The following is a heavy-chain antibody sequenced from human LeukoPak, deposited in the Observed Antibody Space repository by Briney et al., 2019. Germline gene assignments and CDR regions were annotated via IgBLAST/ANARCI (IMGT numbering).Heavy chain of an antibody. CDR2: IIPILGIA. CDR1: GGTFSSYA. CDR3: ARGAMGSSWYMDY. V-gene: IGHV1-69*04. J-gene: IGHJ4*02. D-gene: IGHD6-13*01. Sequence: SVKVSCKASGGTFSSYAISWVRQAPGQGLEWMGRIIPILGIANYAQKFQGRVTITTDKSTSTAYMELSSLRSEDTAVYYCARGAMGSSWYMDYWGQGTLVTVSS.